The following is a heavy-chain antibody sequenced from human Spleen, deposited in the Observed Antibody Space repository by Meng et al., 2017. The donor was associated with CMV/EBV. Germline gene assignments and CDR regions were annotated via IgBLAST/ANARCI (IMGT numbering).Heavy chain of an antibody. V-gene: IGHV1-69*05. Sequence: SVKVSCKASGGTFSSYAISWVRQAPGQGLEWMGGIIPIFGTANYAQKFQGRVTLTTDTSTSTAYMELRSLRSDDTAVYYCARASNFYYAMDLWGQGTTVTVSS. J-gene: IGHJ6*02. CDR3: ARASNFYYAMDL. CDR1: GGTFSSYA. CDR2: IIPIFGTA.